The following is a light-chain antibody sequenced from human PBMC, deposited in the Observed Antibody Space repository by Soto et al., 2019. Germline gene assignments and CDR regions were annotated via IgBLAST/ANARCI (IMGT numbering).Light chain of an antibody. V-gene: IGKV1-5*02. Sequence: DIQMTQSPSTLSASVEARVPILGRAGQSIIACWACYQKKPGKAPNLLIYDASSLESGVPSRFSGSGSGTEFTLTISSLQPDDFATYYCQQYNSYSPWAFGQGTKVEIK. CDR2: DAS. CDR3: QQYNSYSPWA. J-gene: IGKJ1*01. CDR1: QSIIAC.